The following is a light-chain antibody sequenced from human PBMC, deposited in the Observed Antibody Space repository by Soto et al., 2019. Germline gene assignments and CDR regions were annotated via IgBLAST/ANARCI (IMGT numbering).Light chain of an antibody. V-gene: IGLV7-43*01. J-gene: IGLJ3*02. CDR1: TGAVTSGNY. CDR3: LLYYGGAQLV. Sequence: QAVVTQEPSLTVSPGGTVTLTCASSTGAVTSGNYASWFQKKPGQAPRTLIYTTNSRHSWTPARFSGSLLGDKAALTLSGVQPEDEADYYCLLYYGGAQLVFGGGTMLTVL. CDR2: TTN.